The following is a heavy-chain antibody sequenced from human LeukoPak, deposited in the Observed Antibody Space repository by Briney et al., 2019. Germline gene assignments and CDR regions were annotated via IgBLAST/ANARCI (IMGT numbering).Heavy chain of an antibody. CDR2: IYTSGST. CDR1: GGSISSGSYY. CDR3: ARELLDCSNCVCNWFDP. J-gene: IGHJ5*02. V-gene: IGHV4-61*02. Sequence: PSQTLSLTCTVSGGSISSGSYYWSWIRQPAGEGLEWIGRIYTSGSTNYNPSLKSRVTISLDTSKNHFSLKLSSVTAADTAVYFCARELLDCSNCVCNWFDPWGQGTLVTVSS. D-gene: IGHD2-8*01.